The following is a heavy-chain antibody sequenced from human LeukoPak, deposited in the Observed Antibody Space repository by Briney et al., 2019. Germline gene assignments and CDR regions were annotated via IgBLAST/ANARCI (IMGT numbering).Heavy chain of an antibody. Sequence: GASVKVSCKASGGTFSSYAISWVRQAPGQGLEWMGGIIPIFGTANYAQKFQGRVTITADESTSTAYMELSSLRAEDTAVYYCARNHRIYGRGSMGYWGQGTLVTVSS. V-gene: IGHV1-69*01. D-gene: IGHD5-12*01. J-gene: IGHJ4*02. CDR3: ARNHRIYGRGSMGY. CDR2: IIPIFGTA. CDR1: GGTFSSYA.